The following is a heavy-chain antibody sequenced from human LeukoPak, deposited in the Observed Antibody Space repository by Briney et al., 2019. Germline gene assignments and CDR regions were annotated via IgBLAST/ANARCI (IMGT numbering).Heavy chain of an antibody. CDR3: ARAMSTFGGVRNYFDS. Sequence: GGSLRLSCAASGFTFSGHNMNWVRQAPGKGLEWISFVSISSGTIYYADSVNGRFRISRDNAKSSLDLEMNNLRAEDTAVYYCARAMSTFGGVRNYFDSWGQGTLVTVS. CDR2: VSISSGTI. J-gene: IGHJ4*02. V-gene: IGHV3-48*04. CDR1: GFTFSGHN. D-gene: IGHD3-16*01.